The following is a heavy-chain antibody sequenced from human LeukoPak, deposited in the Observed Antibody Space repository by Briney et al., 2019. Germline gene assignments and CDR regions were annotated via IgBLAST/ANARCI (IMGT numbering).Heavy chain of an antibody. CDR3: AKGDSSGSLPFFRH. D-gene: IGHD3-22*01. Sequence: GGSLRLSCATAGFTFSNYAMSWVRQAPGKGLESVSTISGSGGATYYADSVKGRFTISRDSSKNTLYVQMNGLSPEDTAVYFCAKGDSSGSLPFFRHWGQGALVSVSS. J-gene: IGHJ1*01. CDR1: GFTFSNYA. CDR2: ISGSGGAT. V-gene: IGHV3-23*01.